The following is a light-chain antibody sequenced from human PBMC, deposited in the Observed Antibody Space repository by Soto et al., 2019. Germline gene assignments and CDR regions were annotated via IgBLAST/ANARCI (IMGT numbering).Light chain of an antibody. CDR1: QDISNY. Sequence: DIQMTQSPSSLSASVGDRVTITCQASQDISNYLNWYQQKPGKAPKLLIYDESNLETGVPSRFSGSESGTDFTFTISSLQPEDIATYYCQQYDNLPFTFGPGTKVDIK. J-gene: IGKJ3*01. CDR2: DES. CDR3: QQYDNLPFT. V-gene: IGKV1-33*01.